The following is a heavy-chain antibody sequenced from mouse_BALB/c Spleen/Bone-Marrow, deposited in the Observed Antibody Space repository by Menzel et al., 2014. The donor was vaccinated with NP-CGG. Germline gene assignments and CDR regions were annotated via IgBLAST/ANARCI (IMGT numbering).Heavy chain of an antibody. CDR2: IRYSGST. Sequence: EVKLMESGPDLVKPSQSLSLTCTVTGYSITSGYSWHWIRQFPGNKLEWMGYIRYSGSTNYNPSLKSRISITRDTSKNHFFLQLNSVSTEDTATYHCARRGDYYGNYADHWGQGPSVPVSS. J-gene: IGHJ4*01. CDR3: ARRGDYYGNYADH. CDR1: GYSITSGYS. V-gene: IGHV3-1*02. D-gene: IGHD2-1*01.